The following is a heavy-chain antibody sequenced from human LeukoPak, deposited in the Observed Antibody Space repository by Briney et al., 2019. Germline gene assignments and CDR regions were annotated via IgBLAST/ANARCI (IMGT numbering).Heavy chain of an antibody. Sequence: GGPLRLSCAASGFTFSSYWMHWVRQAPGKGLAWVSRINTDGSSTSYADSVKGRFTISRDNAKNTLYLQMNSLRAEDTAVYYCARVGDSGIVGATDAFDIWGQGTMVTVSS. CDR1: GFTFSSYW. D-gene: IGHD1-26*01. J-gene: IGHJ3*02. CDR2: INTDGSST. V-gene: IGHV3-74*01. CDR3: ARVGDSGIVGATDAFDI.